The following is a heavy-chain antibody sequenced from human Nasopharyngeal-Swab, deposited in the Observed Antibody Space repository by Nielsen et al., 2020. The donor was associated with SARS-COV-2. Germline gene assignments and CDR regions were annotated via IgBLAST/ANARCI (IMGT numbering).Heavy chain of an antibody. D-gene: IGHD3-10*01. CDR1: GYTLTELS. CDR2: FDPEDGET. J-gene: IGHJ5*02. CDR3: ARAVSGITLVRSRFDP. V-gene: IGHV1-24*01. Sequence: ASVKVSCKVSGYTLTELSMHWVRQAPGKGLEWMGGFDPEDGETIYAQKFQGRVTMTEDTSTDTAYMELSSLRSEDTAVYYCARAVSGITLVRSRFDPWGQGTLVTVSS.